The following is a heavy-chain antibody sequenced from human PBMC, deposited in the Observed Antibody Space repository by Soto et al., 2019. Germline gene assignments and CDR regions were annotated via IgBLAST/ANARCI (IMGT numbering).Heavy chain of an antibody. J-gene: IGHJ4*02. V-gene: IGHV1-2*04. CDR1: GYTFTGYY. Sequence: QVQLVQSGAEVKKPGASVKVSCKASGYTFTGYYMHWVRQAPGQGLEWMGWINPNSGDTNYAQKFQGWVTMTRDTSISTAYMELSRLRSDDTAVYYCARGLNSNYDSGNRSYYFDYWGQGTLVTVSS. CDR3: ARGLNSNYDSGNRSYYFDY. CDR2: INPNSGDT. D-gene: IGHD4-4*01.